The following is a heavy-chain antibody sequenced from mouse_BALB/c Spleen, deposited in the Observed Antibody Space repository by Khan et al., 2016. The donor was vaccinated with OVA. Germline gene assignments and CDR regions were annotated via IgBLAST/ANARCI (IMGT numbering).Heavy chain of an antibody. V-gene: IGHV2-9*02. CDR1: GFSLISYG. CDR3: ARNYDNYVEYFDV. CDR2: IWTGGST. J-gene: IGHJ1*01. Sequence: QVQLKESGPGLVAPSQSLSITCTVSGFSLISYGIHWVRQPPGKGLEWLGIIWTGGSTNYNSALMSRLSISKDNSKSQVFLKMNRLQIDDTAMYYCARNYDNYVEYFDVWGAGTTVTVSS. D-gene: IGHD2-1*01.